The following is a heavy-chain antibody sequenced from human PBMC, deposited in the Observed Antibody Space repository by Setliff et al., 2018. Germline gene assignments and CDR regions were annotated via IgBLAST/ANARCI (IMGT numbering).Heavy chain of an antibody. D-gene: IGHD3-22*01. CDR3: AKGRYYYDSRGGYFDY. V-gene: IGHV3-23*01. CDR2: ISGSGGST. Sequence: GGSLRLSCAASGFTFSSYAMTWVRQAPGKGLECVSAISGSGGSTYYADSVKGRFTISRDNSKNTLYLQMNSLRAEDTAVYYCAKGRYYYDSRGGYFDYWGQGTLVTVSS. J-gene: IGHJ4*02. CDR1: GFTFSSYA.